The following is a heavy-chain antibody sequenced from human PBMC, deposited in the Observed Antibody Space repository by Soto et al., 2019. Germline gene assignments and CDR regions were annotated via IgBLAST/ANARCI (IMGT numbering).Heavy chain of an antibody. CDR1: GFSLSNARMG. J-gene: IGHJ5*02. Sequence: KESGPVLVKPTETLTLTCTVSGFSLSNARMGVSWIRQPPGKALEWLAHIFSNDEKSYSTSLKSRLTISKDTSKSQVVLTMTNMDPVDTATYYCAWTPLFYYDFWSGTPGWFDPWGQGTLVTVSS. V-gene: IGHV2-26*01. D-gene: IGHD3-3*01. CDR2: IFSNDEK. CDR3: AWTPLFYYDFWSGTPGWFDP.